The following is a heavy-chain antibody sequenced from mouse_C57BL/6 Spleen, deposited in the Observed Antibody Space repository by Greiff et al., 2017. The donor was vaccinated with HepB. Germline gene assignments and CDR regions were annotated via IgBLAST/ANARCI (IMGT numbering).Heavy chain of an antibody. CDR2: IDPSDSYT. CDR3: ARYGSRHYFDY. Sequence: QVQLQQPGAELVKPGASVKLSCKASGYTFTSYWMQWVKQRPGQGLEWIGEIDPSDSYTNYNQKFKGKATLTVDTSSSTAYMQLSSLTSEDSAVYYCARYGSRHYFDYWGQGTTLTVSS. CDR1: GYTFTSYW. J-gene: IGHJ2*01. V-gene: IGHV1-50*01. D-gene: IGHD1-1*01.